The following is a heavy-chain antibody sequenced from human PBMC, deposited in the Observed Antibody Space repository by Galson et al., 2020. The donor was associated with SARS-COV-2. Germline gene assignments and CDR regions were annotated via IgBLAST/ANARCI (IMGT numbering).Heavy chain of an antibody. D-gene: IGHD3-3*01. CDR2: ISFDGSNK. Sequence: GGSLRLSCAASTFTFSGSAMHWVRQAPGKGLEWVAIISFDGSNKYYADSVKGRFTISRDNSKNTLYLQMNSLRSEDTAVYFCARCRLGDYDFWSAYNYSYYYDMDVWGQGTTVTVSS. CDR1: TFTFSGSA. V-gene: IGHV3-30-3*01. CDR3: ARCRLGDYDFWSAYNYSYYYDMDV. J-gene: IGHJ6*02.